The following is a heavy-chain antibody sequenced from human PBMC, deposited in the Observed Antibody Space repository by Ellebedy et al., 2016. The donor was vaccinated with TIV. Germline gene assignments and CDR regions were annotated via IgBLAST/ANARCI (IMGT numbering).Heavy chain of an antibody. D-gene: IGHD1-1*01. Sequence: SETLSLXXAVYGGSFSGYYWSWIRQPPGKGLEWIGEINHSGSTNYNPSLKSRVTMSVDTSKNQFSLKLSSVTAADTAVYYCARGGYLYYFDYWGQGTLVTVSS. CDR3: ARGGYLYYFDY. J-gene: IGHJ4*02. CDR1: GGSFSGYY. V-gene: IGHV4-34*01. CDR2: INHSGST.